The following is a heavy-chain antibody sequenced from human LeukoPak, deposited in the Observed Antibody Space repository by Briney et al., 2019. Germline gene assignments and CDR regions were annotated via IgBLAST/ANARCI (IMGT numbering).Heavy chain of an antibody. V-gene: IGHV4-59*12. Sequence: NASETLSLTCTVSGGSISSDYWTWIRQPPGKGLEWIGYMYYTGSTNYNPSLKSRVTISVDTSKKQFSLKLTSVTAADTAVYYCARDPLIAAAGTDLFDYWGQGTLVTVSS. CDR2: MYYTGST. CDR3: ARDPLIAAAGTDLFDY. D-gene: IGHD6-13*01. J-gene: IGHJ4*02. CDR1: GGSISSDY.